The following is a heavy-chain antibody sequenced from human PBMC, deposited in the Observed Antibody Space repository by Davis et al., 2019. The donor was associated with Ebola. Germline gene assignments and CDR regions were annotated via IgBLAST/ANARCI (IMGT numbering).Heavy chain of an antibody. CDR1: GGSVSGGPHH. Sequence: PSETLSLTCTVSGGSVSGGPHHWGWIRQTPGKGLEYIGSIYNNGGNYYNPSLMSQATISVDTSQNQVFLRLTSVTAADTAIYYCARRLFGAGVDPWGQGTLVTVSS. V-gene: IGHV4-61*01. J-gene: IGHJ5*02. CDR2: IYNNGGN. CDR3: ARRLFGAGVDP. D-gene: IGHD3-10*01.